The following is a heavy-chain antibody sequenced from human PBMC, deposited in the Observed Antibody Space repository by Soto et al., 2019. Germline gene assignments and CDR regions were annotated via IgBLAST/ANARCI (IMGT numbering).Heavy chain of an antibody. V-gene: IGHV4-38-2*01. Sequence: PSETLSLTCAVCNYSICSGYYWGWIRQPPGKGLEWIGGIYQRGSTFYNSALKSRITMSMDTSKNLFSLNLRSVTAADTAVYYCTKSGDYGLDAFDLWGQGTMVTVS. CDR3: TKSGDYGLDAFDL. J-gene: IGHJ3*01. CDR2: IYQRGST. CDR1: NYSICSGYY. D-gene: IGHD4-17*01.